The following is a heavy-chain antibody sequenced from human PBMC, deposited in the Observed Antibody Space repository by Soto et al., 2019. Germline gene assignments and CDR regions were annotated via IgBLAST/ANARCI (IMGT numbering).Heavy chain of an antibody. CDR3: ARHSHRKHTVVASYFDY. CDR2: IYYSGST. Sequence: QLQLQESGPGLVKPSETLSLTCTVSGGSSSSSSYYWGWIRQPPEKGLDWIGSIYYSGSTYYNPSLNSRVTISVDTSKNQFSLKLSSVTAADTAVYYCARHSHRKHTVVASYFDYWGQGTLVTVSS. V-gene: IGHV4-39*01. D-gene: IGHD2-15*01. J-gene: IGHJ4*02. CDR1: GGSSSSSSYY.